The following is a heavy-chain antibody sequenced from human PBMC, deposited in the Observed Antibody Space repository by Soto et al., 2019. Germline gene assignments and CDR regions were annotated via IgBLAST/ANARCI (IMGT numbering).Heavy chain of an antibody. D-gene: IGHD3-22*01. CDR1: CGSISSSGYY. CDR3: ARARHYYESTVYFFAY. CDR2: IYYSGST. J-gene: IGHJ4*02. V-gene: IGHV4-39*01. Sequence: PSEPLPLTWTVACGSISSSGYYWGWIRQPPGKGLEWIGSIYYSGSTYYNPSLKSRVTISVDTSKNPFSLKLSSVTAADTSVFYCARARHYYESTVYFFAYWGQGTLVPVSS.